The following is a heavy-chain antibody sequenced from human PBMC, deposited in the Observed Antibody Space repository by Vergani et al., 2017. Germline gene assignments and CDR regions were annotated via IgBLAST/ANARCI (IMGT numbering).Heavy chain of an antibody. CDR1: GDSISSGYY. V-gene: IGHV4-38-2*01. CDR2: IYHSGST. CDR3: ARLPTYYYGSGSYYSSFFDY. D-gene: IGHD3-10*01. J-gene: IGHJ4*02. Sequence: QVQLQESGPGLVKPSETLSLTCAVSGDSISSGYYWGWIRQPPGKGLEWIGSIYHSGSTYYNPSLKSRVTISVDTSKNQFSLKLSSVTAADTAVYYCARLPTYYYGSGSYYSSFFDYWGQGTLVTVSS.